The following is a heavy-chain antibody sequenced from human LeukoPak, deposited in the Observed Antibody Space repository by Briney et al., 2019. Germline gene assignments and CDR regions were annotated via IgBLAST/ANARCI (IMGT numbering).Heavy chain of an antibody. CDR3: ARFIAVAGFFDY. CDR2: INPNSGGT. Sequence: ASVKVSCKASGYTFTGYYMHCVRHAPGQGLEWMGWINPNSGGTNYAQQFQGRVTMTRDTSISTAYMELSRLRSDDTAVYYCARFIAVAGFFDYWGQGTLVTVSS. CDR1: GYTFTGYY. V-gene: IGHV1-2*02. D-gene: IGHD6-19*01. J-gene: IGHJ4*02.